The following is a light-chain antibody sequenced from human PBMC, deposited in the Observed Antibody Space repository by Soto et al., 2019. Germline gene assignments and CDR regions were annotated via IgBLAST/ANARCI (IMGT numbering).Light chain of an antibody. CDR2: LGS. CDR1: QSLLHSSGNKY. V-gene: IGKV2-28*01. Sequence: DIVMTQSRHSLPVIPGEAASISCSSCQSLLHSSGNKYLDWYVQKPGQYPQLLVYLGSNRDSGVPDRFSDSESGTDWTLKISRVEAAEVGVYYCLQGLQPPITFSQGTRREIQ. CDR3: LQGLQPPIT. J-gene: IGKJ5*01.